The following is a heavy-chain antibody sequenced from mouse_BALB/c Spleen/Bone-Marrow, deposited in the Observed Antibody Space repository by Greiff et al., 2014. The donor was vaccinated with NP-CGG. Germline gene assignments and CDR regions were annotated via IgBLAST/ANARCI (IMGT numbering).Heavy chain of an antibody. V-gene: IGHV1-7*01. J-gene: IGHJ1*01. CDR1: GYTFTSYW. CDR2: INPSTGYT. Sequence: VQLQESGAELAKPGASVKMSCKASGYTFTSYWMHWVKQRPGQGLEWIGYINPSTGYTEYNQKFKDKATLTADKSSSTAYMQLSSVTSEDSAVYYCARDWYFDVWGAGTTVTVSS. CDR3: ARDWYFDV.